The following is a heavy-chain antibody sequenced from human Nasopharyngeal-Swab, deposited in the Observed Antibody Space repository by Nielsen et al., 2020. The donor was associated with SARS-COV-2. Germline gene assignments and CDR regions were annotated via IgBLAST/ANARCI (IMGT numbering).Heavy chain of an antibody. V-gene: IGHV3-23*01. J-gene: IGHJ5*02. CDR3: AKDPRSYGSGSYCNWFDP. D-gene: IGHD3-10*01. CDR2: ISGSGGST. Sequence: GESLKLSFASSGFPFICYAMSWVRQAPGKGLEWVSAISGSGGSTYYADSVKGRFTISRDNSKNTLYLQMNSLRAEDTAVYYCAKDPRSYGSGSYCNWFDPWGQGTLVTVSS. CDR1: GFPFICYA.